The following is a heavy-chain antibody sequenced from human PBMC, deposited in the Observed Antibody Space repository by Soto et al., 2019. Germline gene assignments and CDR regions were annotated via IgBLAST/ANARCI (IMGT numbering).Heavy chain of an antibody. Sequence: PSETLSLTCTVSGGSISSYYWSWIRQPPGKGLEWIGYIYYSGSTNYNPSLKSRVTISVDTSKNQFSLKLSSVTAADTAVYYCARSGSGAAGTSYYYGMDVWGQGTTVTVSS. CDR1: GGSISSYY. J-gene: IGHJ6*02. CDR3: ARSGSGAAGTSYYYGMDV. D-gene: IGHD6-13*01. CDR2: IYYSGST. V-gene: IGHV4-59*01.